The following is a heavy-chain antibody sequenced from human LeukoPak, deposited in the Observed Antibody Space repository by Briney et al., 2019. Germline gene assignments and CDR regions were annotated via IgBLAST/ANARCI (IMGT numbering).Heavy chain of an antibody. Sequence: SVKVSCKASGGTFSSYAISWVRQAPGQGLEWMGGIIPIFGTANYAQKFQGRVTITADESTSTAYMELSSLRSEDTAVYYCARSRGRVDFWSGYHLDYWGQGTLVTVSS. V-gene: IGHV1-69*13. D-gene: IGHD3-3*01. J-gene: IGHJ4*02. CDR1: GGTFSSYA. CDR3: ARSRGRVDFWSGYHLDY. CDR2: IIPIFGTA.